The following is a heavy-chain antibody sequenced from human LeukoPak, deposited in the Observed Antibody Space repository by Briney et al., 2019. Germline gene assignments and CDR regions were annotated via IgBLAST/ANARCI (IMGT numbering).Heavy chain of an antibody. CDR1: GGSFSVYY. CDR3: ARVSLVYGMDV. Sequence: SETLSLTCAVYGGSFSVYYWTWLRQPPGKGLEWIGEINHSGSTNYNPSLKSRVTISLATSKTQFSLKLSSVTPADTAVYYCARVSLVYGMDVWGQGTTVTVSS. CDR2: INHSGST. J-gene: IGHJ6*02. V-gene: IGHV4-34*01.